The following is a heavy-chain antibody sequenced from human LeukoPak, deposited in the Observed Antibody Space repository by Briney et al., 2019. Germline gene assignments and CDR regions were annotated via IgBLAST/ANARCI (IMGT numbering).Heavy chain of an antibody. CDR2: ISGSGGST. CDR1: GFTFSGYA. J-gene: IGHJ4*02. Sequence: GSLSLSCAASGFTFSGYAMSWVRQAPGKGLEWVSAISGSGGSTYYADSVKGRFTISRDNSKNTLYLQMNSLRVEDTAVYYCAKGPGGCSSTSCYSDYWGQGALVTVSS. V-gene: IGHV3-23*01. D-gene: IGHD2-2*01. CDR3: AKGPGGCSSTSCYSDY.